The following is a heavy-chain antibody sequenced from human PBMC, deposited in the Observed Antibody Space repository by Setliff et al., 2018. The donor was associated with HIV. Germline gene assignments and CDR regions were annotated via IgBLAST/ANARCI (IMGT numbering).Heavy chain of an antibody. V-gene: IGHV4-59*12. CDR3: ARSKMFYDFWGGYYTHGAFKI. J-gene: IGHJ3*02. CDR2: MYHTGST. D-gene: IGHD3-3*01. CDR1: GGSIVSYY. Sequence: SETLSLTCTVSGGSIVSYYWSWIRQPPGKGLEWIGYMYHTGSTNHNPSLKSRVTISVDTYKNQFSLKVTSVTAADTAVYYCARSKMFYDFWGGYYTHGAFKIWGLGTMVTVSS.